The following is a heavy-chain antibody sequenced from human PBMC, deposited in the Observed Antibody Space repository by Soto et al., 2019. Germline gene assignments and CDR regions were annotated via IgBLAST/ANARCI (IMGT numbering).Heavy chain of an antibody. CDR1: GGSISSGDYY. CDR2: IYYSGST. CDR3: ARETPHDYGDQHFDY. Sequence: PSETLSLTCTVSGGSISSGDYYWSWIRQPPGKGLERIGYIYYSGSTYYNPSLKSRVTISVDTSKNQFSLKLSSVTAADTAVYYCARETPHDYGDQHFDYWGQGTLVTVSS. D-gene: IGHD4-17*01. V-gene: IGHV4-30-4*01. J-gene: IGHJ4*02.